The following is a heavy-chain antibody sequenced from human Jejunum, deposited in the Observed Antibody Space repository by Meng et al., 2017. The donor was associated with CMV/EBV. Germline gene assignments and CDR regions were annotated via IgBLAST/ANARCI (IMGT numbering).Heavy chain of an antibody. V-gene: IGHV1-18*01. CDR1: GYTFTNYG. J-gene: IGHJ4*02. Sequence: QARLVQSGGEVKKPGASLKVSCKASGYTFTNYGITWVRRAPGQGLEWMGWISAYNGNTNYAQTLQGRVTVTTDTSTSTAYMELRSLRSDDTAVYYCARVEVGITSGDYWGQGTLVTVSS. CDR3: ARVEVGITSGDY. CDR2: ISAYNGNT. D-gene: IGHD1-26*01.